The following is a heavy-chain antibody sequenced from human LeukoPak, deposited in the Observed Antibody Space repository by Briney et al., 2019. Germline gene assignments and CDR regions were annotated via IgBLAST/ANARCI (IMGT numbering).Heavy chain of an antibody. D-gene: IGHD5/OR15-5a*01. J-gene: IGHJ5*02. CDR2: IYSRGST. V-gene: IGHV3-53*04. Sequence: PGGSLRLSCAASGFXVSNNYMSWVRQAPGKGLEWVSIIYSRGSTYYADSVKGRFSISRHNSKNTLFLQMNSLRSEDTAVYYCAGLVSMNWFDPWGQGTLVTVSS. CDR3: AGLVSMNWFDP. CDR1: GFXVSNNY.